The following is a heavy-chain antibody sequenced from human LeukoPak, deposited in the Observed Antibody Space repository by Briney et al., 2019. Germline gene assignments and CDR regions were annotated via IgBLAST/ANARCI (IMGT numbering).Heavy chain of an antibody. D-gene: IGHD5-18*01. CDR1: GGSFSGYY. V-gene: IGHV4-34*01. CDR3: ARKGYSYGYFDY. CDR2: INHSGRT. Sequence: PSETLSLTCAVYGGSFSGYYWSWIRQPPGKGLEWIGEINHSGRTNYNPSLKSRVTISVDTSKNQFSLKLSSVTAADTAVYYCARKGYSYGYFDYWGQGTLVTVSS. J-gene: IGHJ4*02.